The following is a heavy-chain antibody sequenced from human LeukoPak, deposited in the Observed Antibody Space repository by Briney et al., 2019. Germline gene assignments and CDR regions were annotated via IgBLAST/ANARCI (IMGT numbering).Heavy chain of an antibody. CDR3: AKDQDRYGSGSWPFDY. CDR2: ISGSGGST. V-gene: IGHV3-23*01. J-gene: IGHJ4*02. D-gene: IGHD3-10*01. Sequence: GGSLRLSCVASGFTFSSYAMSWVRQAPGKGLEWVSAISGSGGSTYYADSVKGRFTISRDNSRNTLYLQMNSLRAEDTAVYYCAKDQDRYGSGSWPFDYWGQGTLVTVSS. CDR1: GFTFSSYA.